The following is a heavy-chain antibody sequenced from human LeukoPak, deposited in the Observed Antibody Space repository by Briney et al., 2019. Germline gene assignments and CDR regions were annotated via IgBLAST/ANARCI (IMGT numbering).Heavy chain of an antibody. CDR1: GYTFTSYY. Sequence: GASVKVSCKASGYTFTSYYMHWVRQAPGQGLEWMGIINPSGGSTSYAQKFQGRVTMTRDMSTSTVYMELSSLRSEDTAVYYCARPLGDSSSPGRDAFDIWGQGTMVTVSS. J-gene: IGHJ3*02. V-gene: IGHV1-46*01. D-gene: IGHD6-6*01. CDR2: INPSGGST. CDR3: ARPLGDSSSPGRDAFDI.